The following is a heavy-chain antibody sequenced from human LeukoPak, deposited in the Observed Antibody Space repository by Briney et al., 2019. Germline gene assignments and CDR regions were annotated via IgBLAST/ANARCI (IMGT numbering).Heavy chain of an antibody. D-gene: IGHD2-2*01. Sequence: ASVKVSCKASGYTFTGRHMHWVRQAPGQGLEWMGWINPNSGGTNYAQKLQGRVTMTRDTSISTAYMELSRLRSDDTAVYYCARQYQQLGGDAFDIWGQGTMVTVSS. V-gene: IGHV1-2*02. CDR2: INPNSGGT. CDR3: ARQYQQLGGDAFDI. CDR1: GYTFTGRH. J-gene: IGHJ3*02.